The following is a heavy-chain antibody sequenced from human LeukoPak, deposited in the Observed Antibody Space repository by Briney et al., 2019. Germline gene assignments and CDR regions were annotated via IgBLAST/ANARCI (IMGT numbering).Heavy chain of an antibody. Sequence: GGSLRLSCAASRFTSSRYWMSWVRQAPGRGLEWVANIKQDGSEKYYVDSVKGRFTISRDNAKNSLYLQMNSLRAEDTAVYYCARDRIWSGYYNLLFDYWGQGTLVTVSS. CDR2: IKQDGSEK. CDR1: RFTSSRYW. J-gene: IGHJ4*02. CDR3: ARDRIWSGYYNLLFDY. V-gene: IGHV3-7*05. D-gene: IGHD3-3*01.